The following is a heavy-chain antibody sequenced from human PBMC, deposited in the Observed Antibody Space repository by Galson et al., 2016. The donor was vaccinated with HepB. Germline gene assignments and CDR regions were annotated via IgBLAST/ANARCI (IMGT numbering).Heavy chain of an antibody. J-gene: IGHJ4*02. CDR2: ISYDGLND. CDR3: AKDQAIEKAAAGFDS. CDR1: GFTFRSHA. V-gene: IGHV3-30-3*01. D-gene: IGHD6-13*01. Sequence: SLRLSCAASGFTFRSHAMHWVRQAPGKGLEWVSTISYDGLNDYYTDSVKGRFTVSRDNSRNTLYLQMSRLRDEDTALYYCAKDQAIEKAAAGFDSWGRGTLVTVSS.